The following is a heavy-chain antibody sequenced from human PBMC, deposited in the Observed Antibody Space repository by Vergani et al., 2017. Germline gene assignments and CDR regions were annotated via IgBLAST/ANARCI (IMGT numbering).Heavy chain of an antibody. CDR3: AKARDLNCKGGNCYSYYYGLDL. V-gene: IGHV3-23*01. CDR2: IIGSGGNT. CDR1: GFTFSSYA. D-gene: IGHD2-21*01. J-gene: IGHJ6*02. Sequence: EVQLLESGGNLIQPGGSLRLSCGASGFTFSSYAMTWVRLAPGKGLQWVPAIIGSGGNTFYTDSVKGRFTISRDNSKDTLYLQMNSLRVEDTAIYYCAKARDLNCKGGNCYSYYYGLDLWGQGTTVTVAS.